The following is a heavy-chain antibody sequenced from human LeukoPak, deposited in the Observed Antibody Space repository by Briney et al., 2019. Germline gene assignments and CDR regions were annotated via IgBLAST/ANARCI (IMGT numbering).Heavy chain of an antibody. J-gene: IGHJ5*02. CDR2: INPNSGGT. Sequence: ASVKVSCKASGYTFTGYYMHWVGQAPGQGREWRGWINPNSGGTNYAQKFQGRVTMTRDTSISTAYMELSRLRSDDTAVYYCARDFSSSWYPPFDPWGQGTLVTVSS. V-gene: IGHV1-2*02. D-gene: IGHD6-13*01. CDR3: ARDFSSSWYPPFDP. CDR1: GYTFTGYY.